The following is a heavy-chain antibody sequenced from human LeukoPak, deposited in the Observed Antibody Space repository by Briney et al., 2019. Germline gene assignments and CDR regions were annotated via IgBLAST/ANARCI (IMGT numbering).Heavy chain of an antibody. CDR3: ARDYYDSSGSHYFDY. D-gene: IGHD3-22*01. V-gene: IGHV4-39*07. J-gene: IGHJ4*02. Sequence: WVRHVPGKGLEWIGSIYYSGSTYYNPSLKSRVTISVDTSKNQFSLKLSSVTAADTAVYYCARDYYDSSGSHYFDYWGQGTLVTVSS. CDR2: IYYSGST.